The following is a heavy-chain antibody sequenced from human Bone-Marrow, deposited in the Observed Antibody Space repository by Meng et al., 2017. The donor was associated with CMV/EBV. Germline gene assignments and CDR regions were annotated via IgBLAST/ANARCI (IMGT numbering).Heavy chain of an antibody. CDR1: GFTFSSYA. V-gene: IGHV3-23*01. Sequence: GESLKISCAASGFTFSSYAMSWVRQAPGKGLEWVSAISGSGGSTYYADSVKGRFTISRDNPKNTLYLQMNSLRAEDTAVYYCAKASCSSTSCHPYYFDYWGQGTLVTVSS. D-gene: IGHD2-2*01. CDR2: ISGSGGST. J-gene: IGHJ4*02. CDR3: AKASCSSTSCHPYYFDY.